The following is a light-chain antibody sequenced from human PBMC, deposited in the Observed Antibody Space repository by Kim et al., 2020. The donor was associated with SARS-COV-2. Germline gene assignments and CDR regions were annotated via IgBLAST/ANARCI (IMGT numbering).Light chain of an antibody. V-gene: IGLV1-44*01. CDR2: SNN. CDR3: AAWDDSLNGPL. Sequence: GQRVTISCSGSSSNIGSNTVNWYQQLPRTAPKLLIYSNNQRPSGVPDRFSGSKSGTSASLAISGLQSEDEADYYCAAWDDSLNGPLFGGGTQLTVL. CDR1: SSNIGSNT. J-gene: IGLJ2*01.